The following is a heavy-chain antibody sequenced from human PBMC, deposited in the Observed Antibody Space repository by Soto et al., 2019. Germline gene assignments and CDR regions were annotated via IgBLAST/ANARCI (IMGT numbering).Heavy chain of an antibody. V-gene: IGHV3-23*01. CDR3: AKDQGGGLIHMERRLYGMDV. CDR2: ISGSGGST. J-gene: IGHJ6*02. D-gene: IGHD1-1*01. CDR1: GFTFSSYA. Sequence: PGGSLRLSCAASGFTFSSYAMSWVRQAPGKGLEWVSAISGSGGSTYYADSVKGRFTISRDNSKNTLYLQMNSLRAEDTAVYYCAKDQGGGLIHMERRLYGMDVWGQGTTVTVYS.